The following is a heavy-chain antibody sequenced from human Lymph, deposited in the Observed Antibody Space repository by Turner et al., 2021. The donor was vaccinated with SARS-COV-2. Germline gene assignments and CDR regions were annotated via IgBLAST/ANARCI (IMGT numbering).Heavy chain of an antibody. CDR3: ARAAQLTVWFDP. D-gene: IGHD3-9*01. CDR2: MDPNSGNT. CDR1: GYTFTRYV. J-gene: IGHJ5*02. Sequence: QFQLVQSGAEVKKPGASVKVSGMASGYTFTRYVINGVRQATGQGLGWMGWMDPNSGNTGYEQKFQGRVNMTRNTSISTAYMELSSLRSEDTGVYYCARAAQLTVWFDPWGQGTLVTVSS. V-gene: IGHV1-8*01.